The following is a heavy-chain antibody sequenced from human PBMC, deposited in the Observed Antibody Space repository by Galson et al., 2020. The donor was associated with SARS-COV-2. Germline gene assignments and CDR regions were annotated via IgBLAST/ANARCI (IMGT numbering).Heavy chain of an antibody. D-gene: IGHD3-3*01. CDR2: IYYSGST. CDR1: GGSISSGGYY. J-gene: IGHJ4*02. V-gene: IGHV4-31*03. CDR3: ARASRITIFGVVNHFDY. Sequence: ETSETLSLTCTVSGGSISSGGYYWSWIRQYPGKGLEWIGYIYYSGSTYYNPSLKSRVTISVDTSKNQFSLKLSSVTAADTAVYYCARASRITIFGVVNHFDYWGQGTLVTVSS.